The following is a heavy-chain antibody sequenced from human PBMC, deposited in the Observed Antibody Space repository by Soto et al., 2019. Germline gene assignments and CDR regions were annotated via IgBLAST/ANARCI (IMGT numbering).Heavy chain of an antibody. D-gene: IGHD2-8*01. J-gene: IGHJ6*02. V-gene: IGHV1-2*04. Sequence: QVQLVQSGAEVKKPGASVKVSCMASGYSFSDYHIYWVRQAPGQGLEWLGRINPKSGGTSTAQKCLGWITMTREKTLSAAYMELARLKSADTAVYFCAMGHSTDCSNGVWSFFYNHEMDVWGQGTTVTDSS. CDR2: INPKSGGT. CDR1: GYSFSDYH. CDR3: AMGHSTDCSNGVWSFFYNHEMDV.